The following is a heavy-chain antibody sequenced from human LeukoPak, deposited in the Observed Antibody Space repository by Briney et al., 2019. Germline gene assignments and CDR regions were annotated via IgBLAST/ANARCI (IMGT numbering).Heavy chain of an antibody. Sequence: PGGSLRLSCAASGFIFSSYGMHWVRQAPGKGLEWVAFIRYDGSNKYYADSVKGRFTISRDNSKNTLYLQMNSLRAEDTAAYYCAKGEIAAAGHFDYWGQGTLVTVSS. CDR1: GFIFSSYG. D-gene: IGHD6-13*01. V-gene: IGHV3-30*02. CDR2: IRYDGSNK. J-gene: IGHJ4*02. CDR3: AKGEIAAAGHFDY.